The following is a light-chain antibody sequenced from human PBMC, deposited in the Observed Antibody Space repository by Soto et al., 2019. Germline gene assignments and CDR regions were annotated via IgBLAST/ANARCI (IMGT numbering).Light chain of an antibody. CDR3: QSYDSSLSALYV. CDR2: GNS. Sequence: VLAQPPSVSGAPGQRVTISCTGSSPNIGAGYDVYWYQQLPGTAPKLLIYGNSNRPSGVPDRFSGSKSGTSASLAITGLQAEDEADYYCQSYDSSLSALYVFGTGTKLTVL. V-gene: IGLV1-40*01. CDR1: SPNIGAGYD. J-gene: IGLJ1*01.